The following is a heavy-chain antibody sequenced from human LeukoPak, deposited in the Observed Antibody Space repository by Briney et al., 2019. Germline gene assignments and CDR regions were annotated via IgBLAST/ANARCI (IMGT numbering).Heavy chain of an antibody. CDR1: GGSISSYY. CDR3: ASSGSYYSPIDY. J-gene: IGHJ4*02. V-gene: IGHV4-59*01. CDR2: IYYSGST. Sequence: SETLSLTCTVSGGSISSYYWSWIRQPPGQVLEWIGYIYYSGSTNYNPSLKSRVTTSVDTSKNQFSLKLSSVTAADTAVYYCASSGSYYSPIDYWGQGTLVTVSS. D-gene: IGHD1-26*01.